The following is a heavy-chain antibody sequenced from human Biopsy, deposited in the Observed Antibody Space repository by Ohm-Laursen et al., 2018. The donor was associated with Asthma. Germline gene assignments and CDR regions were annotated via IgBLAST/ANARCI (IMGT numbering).Heavy chain of an antibody. CDR3: ARGDSSGWSHYYFDY. J-gene: IGHJ4*02. V-gene: IGHV3-53*01. CDR2: IYSGGTS. CDR1: GFTVSRDH. Sequence: LRLSCAALGFTVSRDHMFWVRQAPGKGLEWVSVIYSGGTSHTADSVRGRFTISRDFSKNTLHLQMHSLRVEDTAVYYCARGDSSGWSHYYFDYWGQGTLVTVSS. D-gene: IGHD6-19*01.